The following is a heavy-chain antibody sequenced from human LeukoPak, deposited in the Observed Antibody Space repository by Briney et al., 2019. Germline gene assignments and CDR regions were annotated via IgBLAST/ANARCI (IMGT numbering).Heavy chain of an antibody. D-gene: IGHD3-3*01. CDR1: GGSISSGDYY. CDR3: ASDEYYDFWSGYQDYYSMDV. J-gene: IGHJ6*03. Sequence: SQTLSLTCTVSGGSISSGDYYWSWIRQPPGKGLEWIGYIYSSGSTYYNPSLKSRVTISVDTSKNQFSPKLSSVTAADTAVYYCASDEYYDFWSGYQDYYSMDVWGKGTTVTVSS. CDR2: IYSSGST. V-gene: IGHV4-30-4*08.